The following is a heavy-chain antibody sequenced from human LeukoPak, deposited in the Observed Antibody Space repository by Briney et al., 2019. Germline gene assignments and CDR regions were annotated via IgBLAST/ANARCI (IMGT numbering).Heavy chain of an antibody. CDR2: IYYTGST. V-gene: IGHV4-59*01. Sequence: SETLSLTCAVSGDSISSDYWSWIRQPPGKGLEWIGYIYYTGSTNYNPSLKSRVTISVDTSKNQFSLKLTSVTAADTAVYYCARVGPYYGSGSFDYWGQGTLVTVSS. J-gene: IGHJ4*02. D-gene: IGHD3-10*01. CDR3: ARVGPYYGSGSFDY. CDR1: GDSISSDY.